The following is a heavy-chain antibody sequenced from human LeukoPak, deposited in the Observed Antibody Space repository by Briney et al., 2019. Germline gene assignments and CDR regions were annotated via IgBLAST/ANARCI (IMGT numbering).Heavy chain of an antibody. V-gene: IGHV4-59*12. Sequence: TSSETLSLTCTVSGGSISNYYWNWIRQPPGKGLEWIGYIYYSGTTNYNPSLKSRVSMSVDTSKNQFSLKLSSVTAADTAVYYCARDFSDGITGDFDYWGQGTLVTVSS. CDR3: ARDFSDGITGDFDY. CDR2: IYYSGTT. CDR1: GGSISNYY. D-gene: IGHD3-16*01. J-gene: IGHJ4*02.